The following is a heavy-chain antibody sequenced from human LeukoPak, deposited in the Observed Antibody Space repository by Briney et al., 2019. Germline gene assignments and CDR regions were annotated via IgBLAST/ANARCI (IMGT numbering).Heavy chain of an antibody. CDR3: ARVRGIAAAGRYNWFDP. V-gene: IGHV1-8*03. CDR1: GYTFTSYY. Sequence: ASVKVSCKASGYTFTSYYMHWVRQAPGQGLEWMGWLNPKSGNTGYAQKFQGRVTITRNTSISTAYMELSSLRSEDTAVYYCARVRGIAAAGRYNWFDPWGQGTRVTVSS. CDR2: LNPKSGNT. J-gene: IGHJ5*02. D-gene: IGHD6-13*01.